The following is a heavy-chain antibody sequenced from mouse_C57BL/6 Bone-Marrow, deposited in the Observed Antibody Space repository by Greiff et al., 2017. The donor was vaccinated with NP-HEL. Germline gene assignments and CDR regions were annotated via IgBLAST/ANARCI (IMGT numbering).Heavy chain of an antibody. V-gene: IGHV10-1*01. CDR2: IRSKSNNYAT. J-gene: IGHJ3*01. CDR1: GFSFNTYA. D-gene: IGHD2-2*01. CDR3: VRGGYDGFAY. Sequence: EVKLMESGGGLVQPKGSLKLSCAASGFSFNTYAMNWVRQAPGKGLEWVARIRSKSNNYATYYADSVKDRFTISRDDSESMLYLQMNNLKTEDTAMYYCVRGGYDGFAYWGQGTLVTVSA.